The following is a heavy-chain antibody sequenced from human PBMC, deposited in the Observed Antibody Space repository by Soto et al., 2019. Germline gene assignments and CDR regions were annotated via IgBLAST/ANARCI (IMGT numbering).Heavy chain of an antibody. D-gene: IGHD6-19*01. CDR1: GFTFRSYG. Sequence: PGGSLRLSCAASGFTFRSYGMHWVRQAPGKGLEWVAVISYDGGNKYYADSVKGRFTISRDNSKNTLYLQMNSLSAADTAVYYCSPGSYSSGWYFGYWGQGTLVTVSS. CDR2: ISYDGGNK. J-gene: IGHJ4*02. CDR3: SPGSYSSGWYFGY. V-gene: IGHV3-30*03.